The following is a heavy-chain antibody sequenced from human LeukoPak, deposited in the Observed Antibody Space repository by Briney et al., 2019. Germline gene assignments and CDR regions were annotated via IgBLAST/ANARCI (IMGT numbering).Heavy chain of an antibody. J-gene: IGHJ4*02. CDR2: IYYSGST. D-gene: IGHD1-1*01. CDR3: ARHAGTTDGAQDY. CDR1: GGSISSYY. V-gene: IGHV4-59*08. Sequence: TSETLSLTCTVSGGSISSYYWSWIRQPPGKGLEWIGYIYYSGSTNYNPSLKSRVTISVDTSKNQFSLKLSSVTAADTAVYYCARHAGTTDGAQDYWGQGTLVTVSS.